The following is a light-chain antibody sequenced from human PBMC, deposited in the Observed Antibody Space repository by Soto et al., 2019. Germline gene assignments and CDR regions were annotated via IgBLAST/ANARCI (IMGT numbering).Light chain of an antibody. V-gene: IGKV3-20*01. Sequence: EIVMTQSPATLSVSPGERATLACRASQSVSSNLAWYQQKPGQAPRLLIYGASSRATGIPGRFSGSGSGTDLTLTISRLEPEDFAVYYCQQYGRSPFTFGPGTKVDIK. CDR1: QSVSSN. CDR3: QQYGRSPFT. J-gene: IGKJ3*01. CDR2: GAS.